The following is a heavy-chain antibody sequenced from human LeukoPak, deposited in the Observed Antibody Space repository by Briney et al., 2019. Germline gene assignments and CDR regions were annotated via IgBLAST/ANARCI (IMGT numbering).Heavy chain of an antibody. D-gene: IGHD3-3*01. Sequence: SETLSLTYAVYGGSFSGYYWSWIRQPPGKGLEWIGEINHSGSTNYNPSLRSRVTISVDTSKNQFSLKLSSVTAADTAVYYCARGRGYDFWSGYSGHYSDYWGQGTLVTVSS. J-gene: IGHJ4*02. CDR1: GGSFSGYY. CDR3: ARGRGYDFWSGYSGHYSDY. V-gene: IGHV4-34*01. CDR2: INHSGST.